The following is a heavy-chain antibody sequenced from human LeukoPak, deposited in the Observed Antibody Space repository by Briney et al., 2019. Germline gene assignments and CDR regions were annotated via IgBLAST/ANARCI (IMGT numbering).Heavy chain of an antibody. J-gene: IGHJ4*02. CDR3: ARISVRTVDY. CDR2: FFSNDEK. V-gene: IGHV2-26*01. D-gene: IGHD3-10*02. CDR1: DFSLINATVG. Sequence: SGPMLVKPTETLTLTCTVSDFSLINATVGVSWIRQPQGKALECLAHFFSNDEKSYSTSLKSRLTIFNDTSKSQVILTMNNMDPVDTATYFCARISVRTVDYWGQGTLVTVSS.